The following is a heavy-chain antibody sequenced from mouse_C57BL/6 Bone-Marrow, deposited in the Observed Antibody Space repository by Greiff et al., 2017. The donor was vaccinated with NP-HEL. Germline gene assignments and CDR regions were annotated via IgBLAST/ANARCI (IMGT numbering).Heavy chain of an antibody. CDR2: FYPGSGSI. Sequence: VKVVESGAELVKPGASVKLSCKASGYTFTEYTIHWVKQRSGQGLEWIGWFYPGSGSIKYNEKFKDKATLTADKSSSTVYMELSRLTSEDSAVYFCARHGGTKRAFAYWGQGTLVTVSA. V-gene: IGHV1-62-2*01. CDR1: GYTFTEYT. CDR3: ARHGGTKRAFAY. J-gene: IGHJ3*01. D-gene: IGHD1-3*01.